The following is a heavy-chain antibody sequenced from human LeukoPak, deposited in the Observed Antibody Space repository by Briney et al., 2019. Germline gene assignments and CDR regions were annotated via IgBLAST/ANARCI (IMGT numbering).Heavy chain of an antibody. D-gene: IGHD3/OR15-3a*01. J-gene: IGHJ4*02. Sequence: GWSLRLSCAASGFTFSSYEMNWVRQAPGKGLEWVSYISGSGSTIYYADSVKGRFTISRDNAKNSLYLQMNSLRAEDTAVYYCARGDWDDYWGQGTLVTVSS. CDR2: ISGSGSTI. CDR3: ARGDWDDY. CDR1: GFTFSSYE. V-gene: IGHV3-48*03.